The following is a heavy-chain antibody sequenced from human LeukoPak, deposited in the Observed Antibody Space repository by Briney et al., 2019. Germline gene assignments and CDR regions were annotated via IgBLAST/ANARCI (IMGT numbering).Heavy chain of an antibody. Sequence: GGSLRLSCAASGFTFSSYAMHWVRQAPGKGLEWVAVISYDGSNKYYADSVKGRFTISRDNSKNTLYVQVNSLGTEDTAAYYCAKGSYYDSSGSFYFDYWGQGTLVTVSS. CDR2: ISYDGSNK. J-gene: IGHJ4*02. CDR1: GFTFSSYA. V-gene: IGHV3-30*04. CDR3: AKGSYYDSSGSFYFDY. D-gene: IGHD3-22*01.